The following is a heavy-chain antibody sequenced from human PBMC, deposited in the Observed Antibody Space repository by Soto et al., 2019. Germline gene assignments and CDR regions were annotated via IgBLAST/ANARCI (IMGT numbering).Heavy chain of an antibody. CDR1: GYTFTSYG. Sequence: VSVKVSCKASGYTFTSYGISWVRQAPGQGLEWMGWISAYNGNTNYAQKLQGRVTMTTDTSTSTAYMELRSLRSDDTAVYYCARVIGTGYYNDNWFDPWGQGTLVTVSS. V-gene: IGHV1-18*01. CDR2: ISAYNGNT. D-gene: IGHD3-9*01. J-gene: IGHJ5*02. CDR3: ARVIGTGYYNDNWFDP.